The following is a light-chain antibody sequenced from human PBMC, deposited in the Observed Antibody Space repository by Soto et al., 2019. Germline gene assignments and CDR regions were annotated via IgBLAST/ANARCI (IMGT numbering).Light chain of an antibody. J-gene: IGKJ1*01. CDR1: QSVSSSY. CDR3: QQYGSSPWT. Sequence: EIVLTQSPGTLSLSPGERATLSCRASQSVSSSYLAWYQQKPGQAPRLLIYAASSRATGIPDRFSGSGSGPDFTLIISRLEPEDFAVYYCQQYGSSPWTFGQGTKVEIK. CDR2: AAS. V-gene: IGKV3-20*01.